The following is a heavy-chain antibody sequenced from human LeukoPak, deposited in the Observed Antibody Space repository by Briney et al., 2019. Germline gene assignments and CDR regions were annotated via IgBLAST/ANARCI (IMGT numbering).Heavy chain of an antibody. Sequence: PSETLSLTCAVSGGSISSTSYSWDWIRQPSGKGLEWIGSLYWSGRTDYNPSLKSRVTISIDRSKNQFSLKLNSVTAADTAVYYCARGVIVGGAYVPVDYCGQGTLVTVSS. CDR1: GGSISSTSYS. V-gene: IGHV4-39*07. J-gene: IGHJ4*02. CDR2: LYWSGRT. CDR3: ARGVIVGGAYVPVDY. D-gene: IGHD3-22*01.